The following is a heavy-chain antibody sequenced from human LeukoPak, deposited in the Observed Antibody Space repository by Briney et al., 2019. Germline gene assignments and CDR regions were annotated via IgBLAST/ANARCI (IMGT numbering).Heavy chain of an antibody. CDR3: ARAAPYYYGSGSYIR. J-gene: IGHJ4*02. CDR2: INWNGGST. Sequence: PGGSLRLSCAASGFTFDDYGMSWVRQAPGKGLEWASGINWNGGSTGYADSVKGRFTISRDNAKNSLYLQMNSLRAEDTALYYCARAAPYYYGSGSYIRWGQGTLVTVSS. CDR1: GFTFDDYG. V-gene: IGHV3-20*04. D-gene: IGHD3-10*01.